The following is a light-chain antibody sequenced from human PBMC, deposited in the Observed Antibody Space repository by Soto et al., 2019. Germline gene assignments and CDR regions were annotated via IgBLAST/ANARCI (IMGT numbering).Light chain of an antibody. CDR1: QSVSSW. V-gene: IGKV1-5*01. J-gene: IGKJ1*01. CDR2: DAS. Sequence: DIQMTQSPSTLSASVGDRVSITCRASQSVSSWLAWYQHKPGKAPKLLIYDASSLQSGAPSRFSGSGSGTEFTLTISSLQPDDFATYYCQQYNTYWRTFGQGTKVDIK. CDR3: QQYNTYWRT.